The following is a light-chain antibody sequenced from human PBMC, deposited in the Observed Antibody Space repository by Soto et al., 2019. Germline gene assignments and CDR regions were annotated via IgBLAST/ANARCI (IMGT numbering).Light chain of an antibody. CDR3: QQYNSYPWT. CDR2: DAS. Sequence: DIQMTQSPSTLSASVGDRVTITCRASQSISSWLPWYQQKPGKAPKLLIYDASSLESGVPSRFSGSGSGTEFSLTITSLQPDDFATYYCQQYNSYPWTFGQGTKVEIK. J-gene: IGKJ1*01. CDR1: QSISSW. V-gene: IGKV1-5*01.